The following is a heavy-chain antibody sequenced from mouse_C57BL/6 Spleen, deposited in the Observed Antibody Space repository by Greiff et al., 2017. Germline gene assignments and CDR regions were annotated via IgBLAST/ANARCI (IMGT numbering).Heavy chain of an antibody. CDR1: GFSLTSHC. D-gene: IGHD1-1*01. J-gene: IGHJ1*03. CDR3: AKGGRDYYGSLWSYFDV. V-gene: IGHV2-3*01. Sequence: VHLVESGPGLVAASQSLSLTCTVPGFSLTSHCVSWVRQPPGQGLEWLGVIWGDGSTNYHSALISRLSSSKDNSKSQVFLKLNSLQTDDTATYYCAKGGRDYYGSLWSYFDVWGTGTTVTVSS. CDR2: IWGDGST.